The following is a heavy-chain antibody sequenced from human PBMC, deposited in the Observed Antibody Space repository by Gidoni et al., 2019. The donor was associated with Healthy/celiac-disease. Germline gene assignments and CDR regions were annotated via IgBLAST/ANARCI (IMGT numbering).Heavy chain of an antibody. CDR2: ISYDGSNK. D-gene: IGHD2-15*01. CDR1: GFTFSSYA. V-gene: IGHV3-30-3*01. J-gene: IGHJ4*02. CDR3: ARAGYCSGGSCYSPSFYDY. Sequence: QVQLVESGGGVVQPGRSLRLSCAASGFTFSSYAMHWVRQAPGKGLELVAVISYDGSNKYYADSVKGRFTISRDNSKNTLYLQMNSLRAEDTAVYYCARAGYCSGGSCYSPSFYDYWGQGTLVTVSS.